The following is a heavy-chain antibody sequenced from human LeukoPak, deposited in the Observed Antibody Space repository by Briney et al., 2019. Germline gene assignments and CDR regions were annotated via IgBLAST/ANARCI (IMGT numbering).Heavy chain of an antibody. D-gene: IGHD3-10*01. CDR1: GGSISSFY. J-gene: IGHJ4*02. V-gene: IGHV4-59*01. CDR2: IYSSGST. CDR3: ARDPGNYFDY. Sequence: PSETLSLTCTASGGSISSFYWSWIRQPPGNRLEYIGYIYSSGSTNYNPSLKSRVTISLDTSKNQFSLKLNSVTATDTAVYFCARDPGNYFDYWGQGTLVTVSS.